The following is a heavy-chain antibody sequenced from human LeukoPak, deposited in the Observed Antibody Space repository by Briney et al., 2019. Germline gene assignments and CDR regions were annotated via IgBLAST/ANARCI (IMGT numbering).Heavy chain of an antibody. Sequence: ASVKVSCKPSGYTFTGYYMHWVRQAPGQGLEWMGRINPNSGGTNYAQKFQGRVTMTRDTSISTAYMELSRLRSDDTAVYYCARDHKHFRVGATGPDYWGQGTLVTVSS. D-gene: IGHD1-26*01. CDR2: INPNSGGT. J-gene: IGHJ4*02. CDR1: GYTFTGYY. CDR3: ARDHKHFRVGATGPDY. V-gene: IGHV1-2*06.